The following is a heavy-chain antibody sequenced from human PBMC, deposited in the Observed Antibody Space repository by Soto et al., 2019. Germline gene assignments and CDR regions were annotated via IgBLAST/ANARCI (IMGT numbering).Heavy chain of an antibody. CDR3: TREVKSATASDAFDI. V-gene: IGHV4-31*01. D-gene: IGHD1-26*01. CDR2: IDYIARA. Sequence: SETVTLSCTASGGSISSDNYFWSWNRQHPGQGLEWSVYIDYIARAYYNPSLNRLTTTSVATANNQYPQRLSSVTVADTANYYFTREVKSATASDAFDIWGQGTVVT. CDR1: GGSISSDNYF. J-gene: IGHJ3*02.